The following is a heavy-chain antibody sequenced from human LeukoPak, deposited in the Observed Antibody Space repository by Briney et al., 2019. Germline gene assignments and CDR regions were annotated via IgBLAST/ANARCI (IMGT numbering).Heavy chain of an antibody. Sequence: ASVKVSCKASGYTFTSYGISWVRQAPGQGLEWMGWISAYNGNTNYAQKLQGRVTMTTDTSTSTAYMELRSLRSDNTAVYYCARDHGPSSYKPYDYWGQGTLVTVSS. CDR1: GYTFTSYG. CDR3: ARDHGPSSYKPYDY. D-gene: IGHD5-24*01. J-gene: IGHJ4*02. V-gene: IGHV1-18*01. CDR2: ISAYNGNT.